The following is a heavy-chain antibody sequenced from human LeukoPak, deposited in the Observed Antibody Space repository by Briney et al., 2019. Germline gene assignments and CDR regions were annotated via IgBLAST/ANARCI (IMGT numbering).Heavy chain of an antibody. CDR1: GYTFTSYG. Sequence: ASVKVSCKASGYTFTSYGISWVRQAPGQGLEWMGWISAYNGNTNYAQKLQGRVTMTTDTSTSTAYMELRSLRPDDTAVYYCARDKPTKYCSSTSCYPDYWGQGTLVTVSS. CDR3: ARDKPTKYCSSTSCYPDY. CDR2: ISAYNGNT. D-gene: IGHD2-2*01. J-gene: IGHJ4*02. V-gene: IGHV1-18*01.